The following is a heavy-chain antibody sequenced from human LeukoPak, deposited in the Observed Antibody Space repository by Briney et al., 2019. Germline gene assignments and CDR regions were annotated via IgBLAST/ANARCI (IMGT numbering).Heavy chain of an antibody. D-gene: IGHD3-22*01. CDR1: GYTFTSYG. CDR2: ISAYNGNT. V-gene: IGHV1-18*01. J-gene: IGHJ5*02. CDR3: ARDWQDYYDSSGYYH. Sequence: GASVKVSCKASGYTFTSYGISWVRQAPGQGLEWMGWISAYNGNTNYAQKFQGRVTMTRDTSTSTVYMELSSLRSEDTAVYYCARDWQDYYDSSGYYHWGQGTLVTVSS.